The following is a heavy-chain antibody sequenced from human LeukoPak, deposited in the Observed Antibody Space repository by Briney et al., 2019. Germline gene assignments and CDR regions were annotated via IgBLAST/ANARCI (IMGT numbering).Heavy chain of an antibody. CDR1: GGSISSYY. D-gene: IGHD1-26*01. Sequence: PSETLSLTCTVSGGSISSYYWSWIRQAPGKGLEWIGYIYYSGSTNYNPSLKSRVTISVDTSKNQFSLKLSSVTAADTAVYYCARTKADWEHYFDYWGQGTLVTVSS. J-gene: IGHJ4*02. CDR3: ARTKADWEHYFDY. V-gene: IGHV4-59*01. CDR2: IYYSGST.